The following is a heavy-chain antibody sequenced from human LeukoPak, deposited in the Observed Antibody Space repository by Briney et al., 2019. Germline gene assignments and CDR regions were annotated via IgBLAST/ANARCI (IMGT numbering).Heavy chain of an antibody. CDR1: GGSISNGSYY. CDR3: ARRAGAYSHPYDY. J-gene: IGHJ4*02. Sequence: SETLSLTCTVSGGSISNGSYYWSWIRQPAGKGLEWIGRIYTSGSTNYNPSLKSRVTISVDTSKNQFSLKLSSVTAADTAVYYCARRAGAYSHPYDYWGQGTLVTVSS. CDR2: IYTSGST. D-gene: IGHD4/OR15-4a*01. V-gene: IGHV4-61*02.